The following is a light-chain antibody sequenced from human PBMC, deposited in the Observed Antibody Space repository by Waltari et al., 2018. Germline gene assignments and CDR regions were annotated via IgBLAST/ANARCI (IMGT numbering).Light chain of an antibody. CDR2: GAP. CDR3: QHYVRLPAT. Sequence: EIVLTQSPGTLSLSPGERATLSCRARQSVRGALAWYQQKAGQAPRLLIYGAPSRATGIPDRFSGGGSGTDFSLTISRLEPEDFAVYYCQHYVRLPATFGQGTKVEI. V-gene: IGKV3-20*01. J-gene: IGKJ1*01. CDR1: QSVRGA.